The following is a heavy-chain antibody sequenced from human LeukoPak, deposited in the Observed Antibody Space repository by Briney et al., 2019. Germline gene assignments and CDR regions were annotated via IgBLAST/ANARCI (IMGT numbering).Heavy chain of an antibody. V-gene: IGHV4-61*02. J-gene: IGHJ5*02. CDR3: ARAGGWGEWIQLYNWFDP. D-gene: IGHD5-18*01. CDR2: IFTGGST. Sequence: PSETLSLTCTVSGGSINNGNHFWTWIRQPAGKGLEWIGRIFTGGSTNYNPSLESRLTMSIDTSKNQFSLKLSSVTAADTAVYYCARAGGWGEWIQLYNWFDPWGQGTLVTVSS. CDR1: GGSINNGNHF.